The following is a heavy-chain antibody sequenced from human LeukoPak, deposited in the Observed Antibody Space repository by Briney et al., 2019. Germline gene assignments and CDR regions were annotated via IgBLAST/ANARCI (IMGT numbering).Heavy chain of an antibody. CDR3: ARAGVGASHLAPASSFDY. D-gene: IGHD1-26*01. CDR2: INPNSGGT. V-gene: IGHV1-2*02. Sequence: SVKVSCKASGYTFTGYYMHWVRQAPGQGLEGMGWINPNSGGTNYAQKFQGRVTMTRDTSISTAYMELSRLRSDDTAVYYCARAGVGASHLAPASSFDYWGQGTLVTVSS. J-gene: IGHJ4*02. CDR1: GYTFTGYY.